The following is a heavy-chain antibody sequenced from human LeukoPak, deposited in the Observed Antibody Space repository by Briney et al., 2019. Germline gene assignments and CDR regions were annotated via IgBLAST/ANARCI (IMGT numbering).Heavy chain of an antibody. CDR1: GFSFSSDG. CDR2: ILGGAGST. V-gene: IGHV3-23*01. Sequence: GGSLRLSCVASGFSFSSDGMSWVRQAPGRGLEWVSGILGGAGSTYYADSVKGRFTISRDNSKNTLYLQMNSLRAEDTAVYYCANLHYDILTGYIYYFDYWGQGTLVTVSS. J-gene: IGHJ4*02. D-gene: IGHD3-9*01. CDR3: ANLHYDILTGYIYYFDY.